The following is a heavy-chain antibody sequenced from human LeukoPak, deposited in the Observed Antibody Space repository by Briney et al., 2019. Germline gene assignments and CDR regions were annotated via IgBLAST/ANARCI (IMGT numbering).Heavy chain of an antibody. CDR3: ASRLQYLNYAFDI. J-gene: IGHJ3*02. Sequence: SETLSLTCAVYGGSFSGYYWSWIRQPPGKGLEWIGEINHSGSTNYNPSLKSRVTISVDTSKNQFSLKLSSVTAADTAVYYCASRLQYLNYAFDIWGQGTMVTVSS. V-gene: IGHV4-34*01. D-gene: IGHD4-11*01. CDR2: INHSGST. CDR1: GGSFSGYY.